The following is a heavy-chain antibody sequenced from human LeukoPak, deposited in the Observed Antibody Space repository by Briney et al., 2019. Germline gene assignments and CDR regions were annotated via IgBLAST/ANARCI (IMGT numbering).Heavy chain of an antibody. CDR1: GGSISSSNW. V-gene: IGHV4-4*02. Sequence: SGTLSLTCAVSGGSISSSNWWSWVRQPPGKGLEWTGEIYHSGSTNYNPSLKSRVTISLDNFKNQFSLKLSSVTAADTAVYYCARDRSMNYWGQGTLVTVSS. CDR2: IYHSGST. CDR3: ARDRSMNY. J-gene: IGHJ4*02.